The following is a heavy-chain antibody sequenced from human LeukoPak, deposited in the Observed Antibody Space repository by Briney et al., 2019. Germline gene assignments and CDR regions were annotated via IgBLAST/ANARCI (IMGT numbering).Heavy chain of an antibody. V-gene: IGHV4-61*02. J-gene: IGHJ5*02. CDR1: GGSISSGSYY. CDR3: ARSSGYDSGWFDP. Sequence: SQTLFLTCTVSGGSISSGSYYWSWIRQPAGKGLEWIGRIYTSGSTNYNPSLKRRGTISVDTSKNQFSLKLSSVTAADTAVYYCARSSGYDSGWFDPWGQGTLVTVSS. D-gene: IGHD5-12*01. CDR2: IYTSGST.